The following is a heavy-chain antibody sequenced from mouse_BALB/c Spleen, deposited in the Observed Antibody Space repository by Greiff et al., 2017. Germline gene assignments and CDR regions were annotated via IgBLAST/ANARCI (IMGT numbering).Heavy chain of an antibody. CDR3: ARGDYGSSYY. V-gene: IGHV3-2*02. J-gene: IGHJ2*01. CDR1: GYSITSDYA. CDR2: ISYSGST. D-gene: IGHD1-1*01. Sequence: EVKLQESGPGLVKPSQSLSLTCTVTGYSITSDYAWNWIRQFPGNKLEWMGYISYSGSTSYNPSLKSRISITRDTSKNQFFLQLNSVTTEDTATYYCARGDYGSSYYWGQGTTLTVSS.